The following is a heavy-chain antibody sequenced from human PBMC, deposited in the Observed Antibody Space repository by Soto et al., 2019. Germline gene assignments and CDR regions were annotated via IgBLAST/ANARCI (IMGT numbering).Heavy chain of an antibody. Sequence: GGSLRLSCAASGFTFSSYAMHWVRQAPGKGLEWVAVISYDGSNKYYADSVKGRFTISRDNSKNTLYLQMNSLRAEDTAVYYCARSYYDFWSGYYTSIRDIFAFDIWGQGTMVTVSS. J-gene: IGHJ3*02. CDR1: GFTFSSYA. CDR2: ISYDGSNK. CDR3: ARSYYDFWSGYYTSIRDIFAFDI. D-gene: IGHD3-3*01. V-gene: IGHV3-30-3*01.